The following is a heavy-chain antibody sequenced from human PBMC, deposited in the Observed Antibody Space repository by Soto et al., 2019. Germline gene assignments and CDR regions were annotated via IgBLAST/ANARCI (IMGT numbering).Heavy chain of an antibody. CDR1: GFTFSSYA. D-gene: IGHD2-2*01. CDR2: ISGSGSNT. V-gene: IGHV3-23*01. Sequence: GGSLRLSCAASGFTFSSYAMSWVRQAPGKGLEWVAAISGSGSNTYYADSVKGRFTVSRDNSKNTVFLQMSSLRAEDTAIYNCARDDCSTTSCLAYWGQGTLVTVSS. J-gene: IGHJ4*02. CDR3: ARDDCSTTSCLAY.